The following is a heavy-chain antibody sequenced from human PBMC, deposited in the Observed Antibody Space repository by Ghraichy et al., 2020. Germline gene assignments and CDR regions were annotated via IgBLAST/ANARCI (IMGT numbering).Heavy chain of an antibody. CDR2: IYYSGST. J-gene: IGHJ4*02. V-gene: IGHV4-39*07. CDR3: AREDYYYDSSGYSRLFDY. D-gene: IGHD3-22*01. Sequence: SETLSLTCTVSGGSISSSSYYWGWIRQPPGKGLEWIGSIYYSGSTYYNPSLKSQVTISVDTSKNQFSLKLSSVTAADTAVYYCAREDYYYDSSGYSRLFDYWGQGTLVTVSS. CDR1: GGSISSSSYY.